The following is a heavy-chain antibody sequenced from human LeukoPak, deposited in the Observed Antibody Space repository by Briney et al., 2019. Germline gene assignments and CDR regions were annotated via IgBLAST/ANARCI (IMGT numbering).Heavy chain of an antibody. CDR3: ARGYSSTLFDY. V-gene: IGHV3-7*01. CDR2: IKQDGRET. D-gene: IGHD6-13*01. J-gene: IGHJ4*02. Sequence: PGGSLRLSCAASEFTFSSYWMSWVRQAPGKGLEWVANIKQDGRETYYVDSVKGRFTISRDNAKNLLYLQMNSLRAEDTAVYYCARGYSSTLFDYWGQGTLVTVSS. CDR1: EFTFSSYW.